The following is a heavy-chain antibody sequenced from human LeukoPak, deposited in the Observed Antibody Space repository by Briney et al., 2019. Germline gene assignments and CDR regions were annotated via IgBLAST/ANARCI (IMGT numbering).Heavy chain of an antibody. CDR1: GFTFGTYA. CDR2: VGTSGDAT. CDR3: ARVRVGYSYGYFDY. J-gene: IGHJ4*02. D-gene: IGHD5-18*01. Sequence: GGSLRLSCAASGFTFGTYAMTWVRRAPGKGLEWVSAVGTSGDATYYANSVKGRFTISRDNSKNTLYLQINNLRAEDTAIYYCARVRVGYSYGYFDYWGQGTLVTVSS. V-gene: IGHV3-23*01.